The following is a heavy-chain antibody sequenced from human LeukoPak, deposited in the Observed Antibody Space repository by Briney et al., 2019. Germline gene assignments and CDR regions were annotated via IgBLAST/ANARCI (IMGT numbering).Heavy chain of an antibody. V-gene: IGHV4-34*01. Sequence: SETLSLTCAVYGGSFSGFYWSWIRQPPGKGPEWIGEINHSGSTNYNPSLKSRVTISVDTSKDQFSLKLSSVTAADTAVYYCARLGYDILTGYSYFDYWGQGTLVTVSS. CDR1: GGSFSGFY. CDR2: INHSGST. D-gene: IGHD3-9*01. J-gene: IGHJ4*02. CDR3: ARLGYDILTGYSYFDY.